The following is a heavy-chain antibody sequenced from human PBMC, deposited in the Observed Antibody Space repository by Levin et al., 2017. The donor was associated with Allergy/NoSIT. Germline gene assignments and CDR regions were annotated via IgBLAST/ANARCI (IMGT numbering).Heavy chain of an antibody. CDR3: AKASGSGFGRVIAWVDN. CDR2: IDWNSGSR. Sequence: SLKISCAASGFIFDDYAMHWVRQVPGKGLEWVSGIDWNSGSRGYVDSVKGRFTISRDNAKNFLYLQRNSLRAEDTAFYYCAKASGSGFGRVIAWVDNWGQGVLVTVSS. D-gene: IGHD3-16*02. V-gene: IGHV3-9*01. CDR1: GFIFDDYA. J-gene: IGHJ4*02.